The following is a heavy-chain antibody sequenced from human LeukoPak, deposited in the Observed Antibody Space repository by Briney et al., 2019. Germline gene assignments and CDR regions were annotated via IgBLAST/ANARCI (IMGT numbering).Heavy chain of an antibody. CDR2: MNNDGSIT. CDR3: ARGNYYGMDV. J-gene: IGHJ6*02. CDR1: GFTFSSYY. V-gene: IGHV3-74*01. Sequence: PGGSLRLSCAASGFTFSSYYMHWVRQAPGKGLVWVSRMNNDGSITSYADFVKGRFTISRDNAKSTLYLQMSTLRAEDTAVYYCARGNYYGMDVWGRGTTVTVSS.